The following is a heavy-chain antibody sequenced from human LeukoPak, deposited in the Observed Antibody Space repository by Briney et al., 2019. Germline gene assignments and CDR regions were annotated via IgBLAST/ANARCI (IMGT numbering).Heavy chain of an antibody. D-gene: IGHD1-26*01. CDR1: GGSFSGYY. Sequence: SETLSLTCTVYGGSFSGYYWNWIRQPPGKGLEWIGEINHRGSTNYNPSLKSRVTISVDTSKNQFSLKLSSVTAADTAVYYCAHFKGGSFDFWGQGTMVTVSS. CDR2: INHRGST. J-gene: IGHJ3*01. CDR3: AHFKGGSFDF. V-gene: IGHV4-34*01.